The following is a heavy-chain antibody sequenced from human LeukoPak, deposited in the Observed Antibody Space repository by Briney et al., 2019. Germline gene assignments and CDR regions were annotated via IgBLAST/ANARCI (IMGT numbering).Heavy chain of an antibody. D-gene: IGHD3-10*01. CDR2: ISSSSSYI. Sequence: GGSLRLSCAASGFTFSSYSMNWVRQAPGKGLEWVSSISSSSSYIYYADSAKGRFTISRDNAKNSLYLQMNSLRAEDTAVYYCALRPLRVRGVYENHYFDYWGQGTLVTVSS. CDR3: ALRPLRVRGVYENHYFDY. CDR1: GFTFSSYS. V-gene: IGHV3-21*01. J-gene: IGHJ4*02.